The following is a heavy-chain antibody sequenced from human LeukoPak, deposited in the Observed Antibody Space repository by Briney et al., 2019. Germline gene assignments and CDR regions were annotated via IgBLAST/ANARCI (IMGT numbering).Heavy chain of an antibody. CDR3: ARDLPAYTGYETHDY. CDR2: SSAYNGNT. V-gene: IGHV1-18*01. CDR1: GYTFTHYS. Sequence: ASVTVSCKNSGYTFTHYSISWVRQAPGQGLEWMGWSSAYNGNTDYAQKFQGRVTMTTDTSTSTAYMELRSLRSDDTAVYYCARDLPAYTGYETHDYWGQGTLVTVSS. J-gene: IGHJ4*02. D-gene: IGHD5-12*01.